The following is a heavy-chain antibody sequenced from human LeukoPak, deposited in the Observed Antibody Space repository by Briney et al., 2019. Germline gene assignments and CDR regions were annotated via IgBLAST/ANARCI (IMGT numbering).Heavy chain of an antibody. V-gene: IGHV1-69*01. J-gene: IGHJ6*03. Sequence: SVKVSCKASGGTFSSYAISWVRQAPGQGLEWMGGIIPIFGTANYAQKFQGRVTITADESTSTAYMELSSLRSEDTAVYYCARSYYDFWSGTIADYMDVWGKGTTVTVSS. CDR2: IIPIFGTA. D-gene: IGHD3-3*01. CDR3: ARSYYDFWSGTIADYMDV. CDR1: GGTFSSYA.